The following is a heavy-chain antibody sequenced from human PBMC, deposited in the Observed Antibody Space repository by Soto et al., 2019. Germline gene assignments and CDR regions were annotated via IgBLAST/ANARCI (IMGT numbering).Heavy chain of an antibody. CDR2: IKQDGSEK. J-gene: IGHJ4*02. D-gene: IGHD3-10*01. CDR3: ARDRRAGRDY. V-gene: IGHV3-7*01. CDR1: GFTFISYW. Sequence: EVQLVESGGGLVQPGGSLRLSCAASGFTFISYWMSWFRQAPGKGLEWVANIKQDGSEKYYVDSVKGRFTISRDNAKNSLYLQMNSLRAEDTAVYYCARDRRAGRDYWGQGTLVTVSS.